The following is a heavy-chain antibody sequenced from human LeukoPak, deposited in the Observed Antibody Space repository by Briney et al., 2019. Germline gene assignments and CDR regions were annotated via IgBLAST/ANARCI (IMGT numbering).Heavy chain of an antibody. CDR2: IYPGDSDT. Sequence: GEPLKISRKGSWYRLTSYWSGWVRQMPGKGLEWMGIIYPGDSDTRYSPSFQGQVTISADKSISTAYLQWSSLKASDTAMYYCAGLNGSTSCHCNWFDPWGQGTLVTVSS. CDR3: AGLNGSTSCHCNWFDP. CDR1: WYRLTSYW. J-gene: IGHJ5*02. V-gene: IGHV5-51*01. D-gene: IGHD2-2*01.